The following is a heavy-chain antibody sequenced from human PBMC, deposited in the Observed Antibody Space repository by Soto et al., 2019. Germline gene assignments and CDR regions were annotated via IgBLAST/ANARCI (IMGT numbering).Heavy chain of an antibody. CDR3: SGGSGFWSGYRYYYYGMDV. Sequence: HPGGSLRLSCAASGFTFSSYGMHWVRQAPGKGLEWVAVIWYDGSNKYYADSVKGRFTISRDNSKNTLYLQMNSLRAEDTAVYYCSGGSGFWSGYRYYYYGMDVWGQGTTVTVSS. D-gene: IGHD3-3*01. CDR1: GFTFSSYG. J-gene: IGHJ6*02. V-gene: IGHV3-33*01. CDR2: IWYDGSNK.